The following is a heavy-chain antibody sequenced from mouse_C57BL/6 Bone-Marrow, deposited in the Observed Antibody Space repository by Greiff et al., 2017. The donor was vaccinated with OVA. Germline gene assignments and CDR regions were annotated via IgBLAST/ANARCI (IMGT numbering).Heavy chain of an antibody. CDR1: GFSLTSYG. J-gene: IGHJ4*01. CDR3: AKRVDY. V-gene: IGHV2-5*01. Sequence: QVQLQQSGPGLVQPSQSLSITCTVSGFSLTSYGVHWVRQSPGKGLEWLGVIWRGGSTDYNAAFISRLSITKDNSKSQVFLKMNSQQAEDTAIYYGAKRVDYWGQGTSVTVSA. CDR2: IWRGGST.